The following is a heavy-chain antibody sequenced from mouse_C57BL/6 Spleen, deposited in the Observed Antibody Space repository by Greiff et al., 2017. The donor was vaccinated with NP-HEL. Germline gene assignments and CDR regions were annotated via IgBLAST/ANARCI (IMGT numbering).Heavy chain of an antibody. Sequence: VQLQQSGPELVKPGASVKISCKASGYAFSSSWMNWVKQRPGKGLEWIGRIYPGDGDTNYNGKFKGKATLTADKSSSTAYMQLSSLTSEDAAVYFCARDSSGYVDDYWGQGTTLTVSA. D-gene: IGHD3-2*02. CDR3: ARDSSGYVDDY. J-gene: IGHJ2*01. V-gene: IGHV1-82*01. CDR1: GYAFSSSW. CDR2: IYPGDGDT.